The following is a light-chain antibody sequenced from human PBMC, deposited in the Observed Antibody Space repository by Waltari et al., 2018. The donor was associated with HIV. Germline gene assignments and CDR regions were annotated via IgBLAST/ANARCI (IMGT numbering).Light chain of an antibody. J-gene: IGLJ2*01. CDR3: CSYAGSYTFV. CDR1: SSAVGGYNY. CDR2: DVT. Sequence: QSALTQPRSVSGSPGQSVTISCTGTSSAVGGYNYVSWYQQHPGKAPKLMIYDVTRRSAGVPVRFSGSKSGNTASLTISGLQAEDEADYYCCSYAGSYTFVFGGGTKVTVL. V-gene: IGLV2-11*01.